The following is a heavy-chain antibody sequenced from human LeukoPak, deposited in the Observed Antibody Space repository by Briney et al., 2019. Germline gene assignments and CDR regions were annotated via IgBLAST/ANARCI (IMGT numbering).Heavy chain of an antibody. Sequence: GGSLRLSCAASGFTFNTYTMNWVRQGPGKGLEWVSAITGRGDGTYYADLVKGRFTISRDNSKNTLYLQMNSLRAEDTASYYCAKGTERYREVSSFDFWGQGTLVTVSS. V-gene: IGHV3-23*01. CDR1: GFTFNTYT. CDR3: AKGTERYREVSSFDF. J-gene: IGHJ4*02. CDR2: ITGRGDGT. D-gene: IGHD6-19*01.